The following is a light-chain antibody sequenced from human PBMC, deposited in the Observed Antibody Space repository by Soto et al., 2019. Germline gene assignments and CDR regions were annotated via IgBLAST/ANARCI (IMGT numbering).Light chain of an antibody. CDR3: QQSYRTPHT. Sequence: IQLTQSPSSLSASVGDRVTITCRASQGISSYLAWYQQKPGKAPKLLIYAASTLQSGVPSRFSGSGSGTDFTLTISSLQPEDFATYYCQQSYRTPHTFGQGTKLETK. CDR2: AAS. V-gene: IGKV1-9*01. J-gene: IGKJ2*01. CDR1: QGISSY.